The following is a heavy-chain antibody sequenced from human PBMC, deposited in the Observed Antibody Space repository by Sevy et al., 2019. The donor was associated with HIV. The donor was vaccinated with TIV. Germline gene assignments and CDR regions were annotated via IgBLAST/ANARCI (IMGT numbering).Heavy chain of an antibody. Sequence: GGSLRLSCTASGFSFNMYWMSWVRQAPGQGLEWVAHIKRDGSEKYYVDSVRGRFTISRDNAKNSLYLQMNSLRAEDTAVYYCARDLPPSATTVAHFDCWGQGTLVTVSS. D-gene: IGHD4-17*01. CDR1: GFSFNMYW. J-gene: IGHJ4*02. CDR2: IKRDGSEK. V-gene: IGHV3-7*03. CDR3: ARDLPPSATTVAHFDC.